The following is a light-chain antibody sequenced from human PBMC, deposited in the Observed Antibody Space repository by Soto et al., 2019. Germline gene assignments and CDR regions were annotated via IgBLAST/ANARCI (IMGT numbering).Light chain of an antibody. J-gene: IGKJ4*01. CDR3: QQYSSSPLT. V-gene: IGKV3-20*01. Sequence: EIVLTQSPGTLSLSPGERATLSCRASQSVSSNYLAWYQQKPGQAPRLLIYGASSRATGIPDRFSGSGSGTDFTLTISRLEPEDFALYYCQQYSSSPLTFGGGTKVEI. CDR1: QSVSSNY. CDR2: GAS.